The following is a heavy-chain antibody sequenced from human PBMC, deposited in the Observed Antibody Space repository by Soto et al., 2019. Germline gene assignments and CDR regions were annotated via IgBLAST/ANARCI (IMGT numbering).Heavy chain of an antibody. J-gene: IGHJ4*02. V-gene: IGHV5-51*01. CDR3: ARRNTAMVDY. Sequence: GESLKISCKGSGYNFANYWIGWVRQMPGKGLEWMGIIYPGNSDTRYSPSFQGQVAISADKSISTAYLQWSSLKASDTAMYYCARRNTAMVDYWGQGTLVTVSS. CDR1: GYNFANYW. CDR2: IYPGNSDT. D-gene: IGHD5-18*01.